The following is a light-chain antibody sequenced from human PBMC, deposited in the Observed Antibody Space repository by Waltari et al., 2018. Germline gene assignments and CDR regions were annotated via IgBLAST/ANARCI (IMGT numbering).Light chain of an antibody. V-gene: IGLV2-14*03. Sequence: QSALTQPASVSGSPGRPITISCTGTSSDVGGYSYVSWYQQHPGKAPKLMIYDVSARPSGVSNRFSGSKSGNTASLTISGLQAEDEADYYCSSYTSSSTVVFGGGTKLTVL. CDR1: SSDVGGYSY. CDR2: DVS. CDR3: SSYTSSSTVV. J-gene: IGLJ2*01.